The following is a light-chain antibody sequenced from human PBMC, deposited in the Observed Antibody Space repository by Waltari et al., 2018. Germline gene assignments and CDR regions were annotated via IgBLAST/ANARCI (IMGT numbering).Light chain of an antibody. CDR3: QQYYNTPPWT. J-gene: IGKJ1*01. Sequence: DIQMTQSPSSLSASVGDRVTIPCRASQDIRFSLVWYQQKPGKAPKLLLFTASRLESGVPSSFSGSGSGTEYTLTISSLQPEDFATYYCQQYYNTPPWTFGQGTKVEIK. CDR2: TAS. CDR1: QDIRFS. V-gene: IGKV1-NL1*01.